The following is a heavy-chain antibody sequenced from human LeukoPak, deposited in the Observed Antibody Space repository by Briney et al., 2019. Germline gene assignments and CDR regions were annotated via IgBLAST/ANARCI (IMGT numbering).Heavy chain of an antibody. CDR2: ISSSSSYI. J-gene: IGHJ3*02. CDR1: GFTFSSYS. CDR3: ARDLGYCSGGSCFRAFDI. V-gene: IGHV3-21*01. D-gene: IGHD2-15*01. Sequence: PGGSLRLSCAASGFTFSSYSMNWVRQAPGKGLEWVSSISSSSSYIYYADSVKGRFTISRDNAKNSLYLQMNSLRAEDTAVYYCARDLGYCSGGSCFRAFDIWGQGTMVTVSS.